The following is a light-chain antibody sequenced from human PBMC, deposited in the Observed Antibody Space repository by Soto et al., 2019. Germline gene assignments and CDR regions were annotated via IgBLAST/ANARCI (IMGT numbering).Light chain of an antibody. V-gene: IGLV2-23*01. Sequence: QSVLTQPASVSGSPGQSITISCTGTSSDVGTYKPVSWYQQHPGKAPKVIIYDDIKRPSGVSNRFSGSKSGNTASLTISGLQAEDEADYYCCSFAGSSTWFGGGTQLT. CDR1: SSDVGTYKP. CDR2: DDI. J-gene: IGLJ3*02. CDR3: CSFAGSSTW.